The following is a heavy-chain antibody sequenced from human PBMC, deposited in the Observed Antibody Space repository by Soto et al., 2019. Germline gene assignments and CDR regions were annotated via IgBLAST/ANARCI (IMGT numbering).Heavy chain of an antibody. J-gene: IGHJ6*02. D-gene: IGHD3-10*01. Sequence: QVQLVESGGGVVQPGRSLRLSCAASGFTFSRFGMHWVRQAPGKGLEWVAVISYDGSNRFYADSVKGRFTISRDNSKNTLYLQMNSLRPEDTAVYYCAKDLYGSDTYTYYCGMDVWGQGTTVTVSS. CDR1: GFTFSRFG. CDR2: ISYDGSNR. V-gene: IGHV3-30*18. CDR3: AKDLYGSDTYTYYCGMDV.